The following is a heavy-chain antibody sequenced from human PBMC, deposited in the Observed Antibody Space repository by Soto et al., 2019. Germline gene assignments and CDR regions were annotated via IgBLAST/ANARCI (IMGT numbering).Heavy chain of an antibody. CDR2: ISGNGRII. J-gene: IGHJ4*02. CDR1: GFIFSDYY. D-gene: IGHD4-17*01. CDR3: ARDFDADSRTDFDY. Sequence: QVQLVESGGGLVKPGGSLRLSCATSGFIFSDYYMHWIRQAPGKGLEWISYISGNGRIIQYADSEKGRFTISRDNAQNSLYLQVNSLRAEDTALYFCARDFDADSRTDFDYWGQGTLVTVSS. V-gene: IGHV3-11*01.